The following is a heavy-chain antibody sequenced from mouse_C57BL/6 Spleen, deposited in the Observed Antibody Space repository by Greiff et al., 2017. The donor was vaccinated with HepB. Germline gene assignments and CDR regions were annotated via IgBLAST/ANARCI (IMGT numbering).Heavy chain of an antibody. V-gene: IGHV5-17*01. Sequence: EVHLVESGGGLVKPGGSLKLSCAASGFTFSDYGMHWVRQAPEKGLEWVAYISSGSSTIYYADTVKGRFTISRDNAKNTLFLQMTSLRSEDTAMYYCARGVRFITTVVDYWGQGTTLTVSS. J-gene: IGHJ2*01. CDR1: GFTFSDYG. CDR2: ISSGSSTI. D-gene: IGHD1-1*01. CDR3: ARGVRFITTVVDY.